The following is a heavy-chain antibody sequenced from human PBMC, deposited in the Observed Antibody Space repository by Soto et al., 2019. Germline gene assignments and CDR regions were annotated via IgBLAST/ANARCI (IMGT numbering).Heavy chain of an antibody. V-gene: IGHV1-8*02. CDR2: LNPNTGES. J-gene: IGHJ4*02. CDR1: GYTFTSYD. Sequence: ASVKVSCKASGYTFTSYDIYWLRQATGQGLEWMGWLNPNTGESGYAQKFQGRVTVTSDSSINTVHMELSSLRSEDTAVYYCARRAETNGWNGFGADKYYFDFWGQGTLVTVSS. D-gene: IGHD1-1*01. CDR3: ARRAETNGWNGFGADKYYFDF.